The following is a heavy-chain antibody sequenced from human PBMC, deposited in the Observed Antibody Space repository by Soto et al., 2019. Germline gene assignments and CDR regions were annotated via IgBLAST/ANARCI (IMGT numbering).Heavy chain of an antibody. D-gene: IGHD1-26*01. J-gene: IGHJ3*02. CDR2: TYYRSKWYN. CDR1: GDSVSSNSAA. V-gene: IGHV6-1*01. CDR3: AREGVGATSLGNAFDI. Sequence: SQTLSLTCAISGDSVSSNSAAWSWIRQSPSRGLEWLGRTYYRSKWYNDYAVSVKSRITINPDTSKNQFSLQLNSVTPEDTVVYYCAREGVGATSLGNAFDIWGQGTMVTVSS.